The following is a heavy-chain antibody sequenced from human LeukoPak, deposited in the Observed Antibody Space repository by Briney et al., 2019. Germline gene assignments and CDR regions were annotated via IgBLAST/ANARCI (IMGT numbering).Heavy chain of an antibody. J-gene: IGHJ6*02. CDR1: GFTFSSYG. CDR3: ARDGSYDILTGYRYYYYYYGMDV. Sequence: GRSLRLSCAASGFTFSSYGMHWVRQAPGKGLEWVAVISYDGSNKYYADSVKGRFTISRDNSKNTLYLQMNSLRAEDTAVYYCARDGSYDILTGYRYYYYYYGMDVWGQGTTVTVSS. V-gene: IGHV3-30*19. CDR2: ISYDGSNK. D-gene: IGHD3-9*01.